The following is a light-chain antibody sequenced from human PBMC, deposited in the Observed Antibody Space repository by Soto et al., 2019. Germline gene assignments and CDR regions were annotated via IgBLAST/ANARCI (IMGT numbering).Light chain of an antibody. V-gene: IGLV2-14*01. Sequence: QSALTQPASVSGSPGQSITISCTGSSSDVGGYNYVSWYQQLPGKAPKLIIYEVTNRPSGVSNRFSGSKSGNTASLTISGLQTEDEADYYCSSFTTGSTLDVFGTGTKVTVL. CDR1: SSDVGGYNY. CDR2: EVT. CDR3: SSFTTGSTLDV. J-gene: IGLJ1*01.